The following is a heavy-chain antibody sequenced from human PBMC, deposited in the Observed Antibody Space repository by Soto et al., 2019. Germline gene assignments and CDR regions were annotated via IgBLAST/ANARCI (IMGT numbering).Heavy chain of an antibody. CDR2: ISASGGST. J-gene: IGHJ4*02. CDR3: ARHYGSAKYYFDH. Sequence: EVQLLESGGGLVQPGGSLRLYCTVSGFTFSNFAMTWVRQAPGKGLEWVSAISASGGSTYSADSVKGRFTISRDNSRNTLYLQMNSLRAEDTAVYYCARHYGSAKYYFDHWGPGTLVTVSS. D-gene: IGHD3-10*01. V-gene: IGHV3-23*01. CDR1: GFTFSNFA.